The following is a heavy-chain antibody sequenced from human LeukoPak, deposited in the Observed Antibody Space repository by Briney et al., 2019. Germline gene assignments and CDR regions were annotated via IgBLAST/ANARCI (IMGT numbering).Heavy chain of an antibody. Sequence: SETLSLTCAVYGGSFSGYYWSWIRQTPGKGLEWIGEINHSGSTNYNPSLKSRVTISVDTSKNQFSLKLSSVTAADTAVYYCASLYYYDSSGYPRPWGQGTLVTVSS. J-gene: IGHJ5*02. CDR2: INHSGST. CDR3: ASLYYYDSSGYPRP. V-gene: IGHV4-34*01. CDR1: GGSFSGYY. D-gene: IGHD3-22*01.